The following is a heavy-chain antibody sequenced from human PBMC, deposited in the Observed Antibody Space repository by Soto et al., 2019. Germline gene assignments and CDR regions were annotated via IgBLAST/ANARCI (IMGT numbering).Heavy chain of an antibody. CDR3: TRGPDYDFWSGYYAFDI. V-gene: IGHV3-49*04. J-gene: IGHJ3*02. CDR1: GFTFGDYA. CDR2: IRSKAYGGTT. Sequence: GGSLRLSCTASGFTFGDYAMSWVRQAPGKGLEWVGFIRSKAYGGTTDYAASVKGRFTISRDDSKSIAYLQMNSLKTEDTAVYYCTRGPDYDFWSGYYAFDIWGQGTMVTVSS. D-gene: IGHD3-3*01.